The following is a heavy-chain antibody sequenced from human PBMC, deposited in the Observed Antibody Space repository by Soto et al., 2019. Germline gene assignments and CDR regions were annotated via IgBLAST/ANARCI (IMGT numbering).Heavy chain of an antibody. CDR3: ATWHEREHAYDV. CDR1: GLTVSGKK. V-gene: IGHV3-53*01. D-gene: IGHD1-1*01. J-gene: IGHJ3*01. CDR2: LYDVDGS. Sequence: DVQLVESGGGLMQPGESLRLSCAASGLTVSGKKNVAWVRQALGKGLEWVSALYDVDGSFYADSVKGRFTTSSDSSKTTVYLQMNGLRPDDTAVYYCATWHEREHAYDVWGQRTTVTVSS.